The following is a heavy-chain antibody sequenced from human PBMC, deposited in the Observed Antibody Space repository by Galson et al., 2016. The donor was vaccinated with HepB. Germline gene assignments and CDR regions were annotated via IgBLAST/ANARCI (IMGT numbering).Heavy chain of an antibody. CDR1: GLPFTSYA. CDR2: ISYDSSNK. D-gene: IGHD2-2*02. J-gene: IGHJ5*02. CDR3: ARGADIRKVPAAIRADH. Sequence: SLKLSCTASGLPFTSYAMPWVRQAPGQGLEWVAFISYDSSNKYYADSVKGRVTISRDNSKNTLYLQMNSLRAEDTAVYYCARGADIRKVPAAIRADHWGQGTLVTVSS. V-gene: IGHV3-30*04.